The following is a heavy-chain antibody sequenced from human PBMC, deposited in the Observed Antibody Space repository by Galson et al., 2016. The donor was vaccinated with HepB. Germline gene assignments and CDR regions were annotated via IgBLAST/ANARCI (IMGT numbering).Heavy chain of an antibody. CDR1: GGSVSNSSYY. D-gene: IGHD2-15*01. J-gene: IGHJ6*02. CDR3: ARQTRSLLRHYYHGVHV. V-gene: IGHV4-39*01. CDR2: VYYGGST. Sequence: SETLSLTCTVSGGSVSNSSYYWGWIRQPPGKGLEWIGSVYYGGSTYYNPSPQSRVTISVDTSENQFSLKLSSVTAADTAVYYCARQTRSLLRHYYHGVHVWGRGTTVTVSS.